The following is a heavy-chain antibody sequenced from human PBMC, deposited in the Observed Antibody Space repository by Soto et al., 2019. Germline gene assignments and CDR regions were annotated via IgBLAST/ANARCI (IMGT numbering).Heavy chain of an antibody. Sequence: SQTLSLTCAISGDSVSSNSAAWNWIRQSPSRGLEWLGRTYYRSKWYNDYAVSVKSRITINPDTSKNQFSLQLNSVTPEDTAVYYCARDRYSGYDMWSGSTSYALDVWGQGTTVTVSS. V-gene: IGHV6-1*01. CDR2: TYYRSKWYN. CDR3: ARDRYSGYDMWSGSTSYALDV. CDR1: GDSVSSNSAA. J-gene: IGHJ6*02. D-gene: IGHD5-12*01.